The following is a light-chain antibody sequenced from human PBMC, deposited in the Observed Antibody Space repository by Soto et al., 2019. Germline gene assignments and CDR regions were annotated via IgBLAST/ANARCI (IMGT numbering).Light chain of an antibody. CDR1: QSVSSY. CDR2: DAS. CDR3: EPSVSSPT. J-gene: IGKJ4*01. Sequence: DSVWAQYPDTLALSPGGRATLSCRASQSVSSYLAWYQQKPGQAPRLLIYDASNRATGIPARFSGSGSGTDATLTINRLEPEDFAVYYCEPSVSSPTFGGGTKVDIK. V-gene: IGKV3-11*01.